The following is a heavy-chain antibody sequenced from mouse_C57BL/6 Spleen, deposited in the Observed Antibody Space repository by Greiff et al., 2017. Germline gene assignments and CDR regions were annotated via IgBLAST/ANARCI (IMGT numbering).Heavy chain of an antibody. V-gene: IGHV5-17*01. CDR3: ARDDYDVGFAY. CDR1: GFTFSDYG. Sequence: EVQLQESGGGLVKPGGSLKLSCAASGFTFSDYGMHWVRQAPEKGLEWVAYISSGSSTIYYADTVKGRFTISRDNAKNTLFLQMTSLRSEDTAMYYCARDDYDVGFAYWGQGTLVTVSA. J-gene: IGHJ3*01. D-gene: IGHD2-4*01. CDR2: ISSGSSTI.